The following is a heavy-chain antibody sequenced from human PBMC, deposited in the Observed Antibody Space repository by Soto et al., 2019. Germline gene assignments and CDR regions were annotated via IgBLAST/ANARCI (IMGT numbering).Heavy chain of an antibody. J-gene: IGHJ4*02. CDR2: IYHSGSA. CDR3: AISALYLDNRGWLPDY. CDR1: GGSINSSDYS. Sequence: QLQLQESGSGLVKPSQTLSLTCAVSGGSINSSDYSWTWIRQPPGKGLEWIGYIYHSGSAYYNPSLKSRVTMSVDRSKNQFSLNLSSVTAADTAVYFCAISALYLDNRGWLPDYWGQGTLVTVSS. V-gene: IGHV4-30-2*01. D-gene: IGHD6-19*01.